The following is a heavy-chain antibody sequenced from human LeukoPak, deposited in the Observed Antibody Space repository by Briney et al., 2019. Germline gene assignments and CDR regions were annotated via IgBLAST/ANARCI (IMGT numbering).Heavy chain of an antibody. Sequence: ASVKVSCKASGYTFTSYDINWVRQATGQGLEWMGWMNPNSGNTGYAQKFQGRVTITRNTSISTAYMELSSLRSEDTAVYYCARGRSSDYSVYYYYYMDVWGKGTTVTVSS. CDR3: ARGRSSDYSVYYYYYMDV. CDR2: MNPNSGNT. CDR1: GYTFTSYD. D-gene: IGHD4-11*01. V-gene: IGHV1-8*03. J-gene: IGHJ6*03.